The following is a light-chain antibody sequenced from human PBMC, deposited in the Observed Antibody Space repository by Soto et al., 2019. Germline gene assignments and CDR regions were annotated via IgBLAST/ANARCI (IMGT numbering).Light chain of an antibody. V-gene: IGKV1-5*01. CDR3: QQYNNYWT. CDR1: QSIVGW. J-gene: IGKJ1*01. Sequence: DIQMTQSPSTLSASVGDRVTITCRASQSIVGWLAWYQQKPGKAPKLLIFDASSLESGAPSRLSGSGSATEFTLTISSLQPDDFATYYCQQYNNYWTFGQGTKVEIK. CDR2: DAS.